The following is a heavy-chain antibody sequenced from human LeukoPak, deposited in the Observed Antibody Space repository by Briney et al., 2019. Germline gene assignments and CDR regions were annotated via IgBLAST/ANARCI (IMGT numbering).Heavy chain of an antibody. CDR1: GFTFSSYS. Sequence: GGSLRLSCAASGFTFSSYSMNWVRQAPGKGLEWVSSISSSSSYIYYADSVKGRFTISRDNAKNSLYLQMNSLGAEDTAVYYCARDIYGVEVTNYWGQGTLVTVSS. J-gene: IGHJ4*02. CDR2: ISSSSSYI. CDR3: ARDIYGVEVTNY. V-gene: IGHV3-21*01. D-gene: IGHD5/OR15-5a*01.